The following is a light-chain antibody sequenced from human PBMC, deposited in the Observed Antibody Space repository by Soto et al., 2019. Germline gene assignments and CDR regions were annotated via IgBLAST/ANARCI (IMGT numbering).Light chain of an antibody. CDR3: SSFTSSNTWV. J-gene: IGLJ3*02. Sequence: QSALTQPPSVSGSPGQSVTISCTGTSSDVGSYNRVSWYQQPPGTAPKLIIYEVSNRPSGVPDRFFGSKSGNTASLTISGLQAEDEADYYCSSFTSSNTWVFGGGTKLTDL. CDR2: EVS. CDR1: SSDVGSYNR. V-gene: IGLV2-18*02.